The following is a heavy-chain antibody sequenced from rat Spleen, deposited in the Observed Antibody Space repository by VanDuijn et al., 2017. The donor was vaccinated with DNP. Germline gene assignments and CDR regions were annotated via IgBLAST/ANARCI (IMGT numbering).Heavy chain of an antibody. CDR1: GFSLTSNS. J-gene: IGHJ2*01. CDR3: TRGWELYFDY. Sequence: QVQLKESGPGLVQPSQTLSLTCTVSGFSLTSNSVHWVRQPPGKGLEWVGAIWSGGSTDYNSALKSRLSISRDTSKSQVFLKMNSLQTEDTAIYFCTRGWELYFDYWGQGVMVTVSS. CDR2: IWSGGST. V-gene: IGHV2-1*01. D-gene: IGHD5-1*01.